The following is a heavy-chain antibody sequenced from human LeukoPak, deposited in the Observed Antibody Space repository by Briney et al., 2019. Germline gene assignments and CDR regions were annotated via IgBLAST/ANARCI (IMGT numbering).Heavy chain of an antibody. Sequence: AGGSLRLSCAASGFTFSDCDMHWVRQATGKGLEWVSAIGTAGDTYYTGSVKGRFTISRENAKNSLYLQMNSLRAGDTAVYYWARVAKERVGGVYYFDYWGQGTLVTVSS. CDR3: ARVAKERVGGVYYFDY. CDR1: GFTFSDCD. CDR2: IGTAGDT. D-gene: IGHD1-1*01. V-gene: IGHV3-13*01. J-gene: IGHJ4*02.